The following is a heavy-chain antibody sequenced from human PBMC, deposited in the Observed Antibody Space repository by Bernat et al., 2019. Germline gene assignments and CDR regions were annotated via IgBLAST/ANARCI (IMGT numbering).Heavy chain of an antibody. V-gene: IGHV3-23*01. D-gene: IGHD4/OR15-4a*01. CDR2: ISGSDGSR. J-gene: IGHJ4*02. CDR3: AKDKTTVPTGFDY. Sequence: EVQLLESGGGLVQPGGSLRLSCVASGFTFSNYAMSWVRQAPGKGLEWVSAISGSDGSRKYADSVKGRFTISRQISMNTLYLEMNSLRADDTAVYYCAKDKTTVPTGFDYWGQGTLVTVSS. CDR1: GFTFSNYA.